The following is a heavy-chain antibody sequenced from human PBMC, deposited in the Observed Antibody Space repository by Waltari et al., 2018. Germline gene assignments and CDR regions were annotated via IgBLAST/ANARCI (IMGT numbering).Heavy chain of an antibody. CDR1: GGTFSSYA. V-gene: IGHV1-69*01. CDR3: AQTTVTTPYYYYFYMDV. CDR2: IIPIFGTA. J-gene: IGHJ6*03. Sequence: VQLVQSGAEVKKPGSSVKVSCKAPGGTFSSYAISWVRQAPGQGLEWMGGIIPIFGTANYAQEFQCRGTITADESPSTAYMELGSLRSEDTAVYYCAQTTVTTPYYYYFYMDVWCKGTTVTVSS. D-gene: IGHD4-17*01.